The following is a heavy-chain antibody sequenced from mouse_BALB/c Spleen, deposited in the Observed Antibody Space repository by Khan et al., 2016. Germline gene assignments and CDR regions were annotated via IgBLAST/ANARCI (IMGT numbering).Heavy chain of an antibody. CDR2: FFPGSGST. J-gene: IGHJ4*01. D-gene: IGHD1-1*02. CDR1: GYTFTDYY. CDR3: TRSYYDYFAMDF. V-gene: IGHV1-77*01. Sequence: QVQLQQPGTELPRPGASVKLSCKASGYTFTDYYLHWVKQRTGQGLEWIGEFFPGSGSTYYNEKFKGKASLTADTSSISAYMQLSILTSSDSAVYFCTRSYYDYFAMDFSGPGASVTGSS.